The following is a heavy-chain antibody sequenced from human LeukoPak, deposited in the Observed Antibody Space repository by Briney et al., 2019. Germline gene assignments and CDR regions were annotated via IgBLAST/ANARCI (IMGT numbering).Heavy chain of an antibody. J-gene: IGHJ3*02. Sequence: TGGSLRLSCAASGFTISGSAMHWVRQASGKGLDWVGRIRSKTNTYATAYAASVKGRFTISRDDSKNTAYLQMNSLKTEDTAVYYCTTRRPDAFDIWGQGTMVTASS. V-gene: IGHV3-73*01. CDR1: GFTISGSA. CDR3: TTRRPDAFDI. CDR2: IRSKTNTYAT.